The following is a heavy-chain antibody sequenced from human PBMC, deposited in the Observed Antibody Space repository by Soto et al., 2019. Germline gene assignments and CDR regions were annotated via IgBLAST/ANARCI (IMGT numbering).Heavy chain of an antibody. Sequence: GGSLRLSCAASGFTFSSYTMNWVRQAPGKGLEWVSSISSSSSYIYYADSVRGRFTISRDNAKNSLYLQMNSLRAEDTAVYYCARNGWLGYYYYYGMDVWGQGTTVTVSS. CDR1: GFTFSSYT. CDR2: ISSSSSYI. V-gene: IGHV3-21*01. CDR3: ARNGWLGYYYYYGMDV. J-gene: IGHJ6*02. D-gene: IGHD3-22*01.